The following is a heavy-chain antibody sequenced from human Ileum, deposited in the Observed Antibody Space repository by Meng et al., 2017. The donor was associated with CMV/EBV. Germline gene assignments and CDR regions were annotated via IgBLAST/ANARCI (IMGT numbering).Heavy chain of an antibody. CDR2: INHSGST. D-gene: IGHD6-6*01. Sequence: CAVYGGSFSGYYWSWIRQPPGKGLEWIGEINHSGSTNYNPSLKSRVTISVDTSKNQFSLKLSSVTAADTAVYYCARLKQLVRWYLDLWGRGTLVTVSS. V-gene: IGHV4-34*01. J-gene: IGHJ2*01. CDR1: GGSFSGYY. CDR3: ARLKQLVRWYLDL.